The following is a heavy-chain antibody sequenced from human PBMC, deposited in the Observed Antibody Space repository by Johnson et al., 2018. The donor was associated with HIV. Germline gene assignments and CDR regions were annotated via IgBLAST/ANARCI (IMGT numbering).Heavy chain of an antibody. CDR1: GFTFDDYD. D-gene: IGHD3-22*01. CDR2: INWNGGRT. V-gene: IGHV3-20*04. J-gene: IGHJ3*02. Sequence: EKLVESGGSVVRPGGSLRLSCVGSGFTFDDYDMTWVRQSPGKGLEWVSGINWNGGRTGYADSVKGRFTISRENAKNSLSLQMNKLGVEDTALYYCARQHSYESSGQGGGLDIWGQGTMVTVSS. CDR3: ARQHSYESSGQGGGLDI.